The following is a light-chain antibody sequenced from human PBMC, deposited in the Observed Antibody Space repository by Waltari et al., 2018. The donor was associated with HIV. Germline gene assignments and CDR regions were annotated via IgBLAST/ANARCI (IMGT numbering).Light chain of an antibody. CDR2: HKP. CDR3: QSYDASLSGLWV. J-gene: IGLJ3*02. V-gene: IGLV1-40*01. CDR1: MSNLGAGSA. Sequence: HSTLTQPPSVSGAPGQRITISCAGNMSNLGAGSAVHWYQQFPGSAPKLLIFHKPHRPSGVPDRFSGSKSGPSASLAITGLQTEDEADYYCQSYDASLSGLWVFGGGTRLTVL.